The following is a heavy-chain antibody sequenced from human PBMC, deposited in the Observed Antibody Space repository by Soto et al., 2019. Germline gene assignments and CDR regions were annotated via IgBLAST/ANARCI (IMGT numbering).Heavy chain of an antibody. CDR2: IRNKANNYTT. CDR3: AREDYNWNVVLDY. CDR1: GFSFSDHY. J-gene: IGHJ4*02. Sequence: GGSLRLSCAASGFSFSDHYMDWVRQAPGKGLEWVGRIRNKANNYTTEYAASVKGRFTISRDDSKNSLYLQMSSLKTEDTAVYYCAREDYNWNVVLDYWGQGTLVTVSS. D-gene: IGHD1-20*01. V-gene: IGHV3-72*01.